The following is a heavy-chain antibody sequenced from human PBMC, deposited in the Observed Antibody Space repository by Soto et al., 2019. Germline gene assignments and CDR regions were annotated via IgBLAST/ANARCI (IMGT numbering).Heavy chain of an antibody. V-gene: IGHV1-18*04. J-gene: IGHJ4*01. CDR3: ARVVKAGDYGDYGRYYFDY. CDR1: GYTFTTYG. CDR2: ISAYSGNT. Sequence: QVQLVQSGAEVKKPGASVKVSCKASGYTFTTYGITWVRQAPGQGLEWMGWISAYSGNTNYAQKLQGRPTVNTETSTNTAYMDLRSLRSDDTAVYYCARVVKAGDYGDYGRYYFDYWGHGTLVTVSS. D-gene: IGHD4-17*01.